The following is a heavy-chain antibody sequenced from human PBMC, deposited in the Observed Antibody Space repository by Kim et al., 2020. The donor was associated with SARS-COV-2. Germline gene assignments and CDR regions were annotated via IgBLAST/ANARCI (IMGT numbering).Heavy chain of an antibody. J-gene: IGHJ4*02. Sequence: DSVKGRFSISRENAKNSLYLQMNSLRAEDTAVYYCASAQYYYDSSGYYRYWGQGTLVTVSS. V-gene: IGHV3-11*01. D-gene: IGHD3-22*01. CDR3: ASAQYYYDSSGYYRY.